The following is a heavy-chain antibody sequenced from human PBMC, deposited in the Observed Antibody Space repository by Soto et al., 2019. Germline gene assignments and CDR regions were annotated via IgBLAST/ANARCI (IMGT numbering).Heavy chain of an antibody. V-gene: IGHV1-69*13. D-gene: IGHD3-3*01. CDR2: IIPIYDTT. CDR1: GGTLSSFA. J-gene: IGHJ4*02. CDR3: ARARAERERYYDFWSGSFDY. Sequence: SVEVSCKASGGTLSSFAISWVRQAPGQGLEWMGGIIPIYDTTNYAQTFQGRVTITADESTNTAFMELSSLRSVDTAVYYCARARAERERYYDFWSGSFDYWGQGSLVTVSS.